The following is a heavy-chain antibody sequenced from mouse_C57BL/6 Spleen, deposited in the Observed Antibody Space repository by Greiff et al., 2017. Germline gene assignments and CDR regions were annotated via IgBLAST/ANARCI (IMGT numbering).Heavy chain of an antibody. CDR2: IIPSHGGT. CDR3: AVYGSSFAY. D-gene: IGHD1-1*01. CDR1: GYTFTSYW. V-gene: IGHV1-53*01. J-gene: IGHJ3*01. Sequence: QVQLQQPGTELVKPGASVKLSCKASGYTFTSYWMHWVKQRLGQGLEWIGNIIPSHGGTNYNEKFKSKATLTVDKSSSTAYMKLSCLTSEDTAVYYCAVYGSSFAYWGQGTLVTVTA.